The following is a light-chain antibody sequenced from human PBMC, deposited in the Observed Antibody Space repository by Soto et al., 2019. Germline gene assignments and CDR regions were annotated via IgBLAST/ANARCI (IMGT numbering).Light chain of an antibody. CDR2: DAS. V-gene: IGKV3-20*01. J-gene: IGKJ4*01. CDR1: QSVSSGS. Sequence: DIVRPQSPATLSVSQGDSVTLSCRASQSVSSGSLAWYQKNPGQDPRILIYDASSRATGIPDRFSGSGSGTDFNLTLRRLETEDCAVYDGQQSGSSMLTFCGWTKVDNK. CDR3: QQSGSSMLT.